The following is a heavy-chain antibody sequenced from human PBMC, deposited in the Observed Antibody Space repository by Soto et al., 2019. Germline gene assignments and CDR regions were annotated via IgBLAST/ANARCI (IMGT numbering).Heavy chain of an antibody. CDR1: GFTFSSCA. D-gene: IGHD5-12*01. CDR2: TSGSGGST. J-gene: IGHJ3*01. V-gene: IGHV3-23*01. CDR3: AKDQVDVVATSKDAFEV. Sequence: EVQLLESGGGLVQPGGSLRLSCAASGFTFSSCAMTWVRQAPGKGLEWVSATSGSGGSTYDADSVKGRFTISRDNSKNTLYLQMNSLRAEDTAVYYCAKDQVDVVATSKDAFEVWGQGTMVAVSS.